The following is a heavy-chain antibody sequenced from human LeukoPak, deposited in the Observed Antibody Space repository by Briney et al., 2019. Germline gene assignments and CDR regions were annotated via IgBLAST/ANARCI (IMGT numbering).Heavy chain of an antibody. CDR2: IWYDGSNK. V-gene: IGHV3-33*01. J-gene: IGHJ4*02. CDR1: GFTFSSYG. CDR3: ARDRGYYVFDY. Sequence: AGGSLRLSCAASGFTFSSYGMHWVRQAPGKGLEWVAVIWYDGSNKYYADSVKGRFTISRDNSKNTLYLQMNSLRAEDTAVYYCARDRGYYVFDYWGQGTLVTVSS. D-gene: IGHD3-22*01.